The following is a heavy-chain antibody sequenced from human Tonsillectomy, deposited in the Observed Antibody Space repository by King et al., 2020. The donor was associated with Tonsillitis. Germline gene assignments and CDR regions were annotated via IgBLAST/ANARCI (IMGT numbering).Heavy chain of an antibody. Sequence: VQLQQWGAGLLEPSETLSLTCAVYGGSFSGYYWSWIRQPPGKGLEWIGEIIHNRNTNYNPSLKSRVTISVDTSKNQFSLKLSSVTAADTAVYYCARFPPGRRSFDYWGQGTLVTVSS. V-gene: IGHV4-34*12. CDR1: GGSFSGYY. CDR2: IIHNRNT. J-gene: IGHJ4*02. CDR3: ARFPPGRRSFDY.